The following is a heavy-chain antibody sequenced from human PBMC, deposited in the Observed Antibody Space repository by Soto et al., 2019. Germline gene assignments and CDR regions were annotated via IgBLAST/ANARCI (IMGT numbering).Heavy chain of an antibody. CDR3: AHSIVYFDWLLEPPRY. CDR2: IYWDDDK. J-gene: IGHJ4*02. V-gene: IGHV2-5*02. Sequence: QITLKESGPPLVKPTQTLTLTCTFSGFSLSTSGVGGGWIRQPPGKALEWLALIYWDDDKRYSPSLKSRLTITKDTSKNQVVLTMTNMDPVDTATYYCAHSIVYFDWLLEPPRYWGQGTLVTVSS. CDR1: GFSLSTSGVG. D-gene: IGHD3-9*01.